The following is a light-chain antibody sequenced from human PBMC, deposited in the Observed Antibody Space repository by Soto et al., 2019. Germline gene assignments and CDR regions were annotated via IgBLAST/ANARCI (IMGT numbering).Light chain of an antibody. CDR1: QNINDW. CDR2: KAS. V-gene: IGKV1-5*03. CDR3: QHYNSYSVT. Sequence: DIQMTQSPSTVSASVGDRVTITCRASQNINDWLAWYQQKTGKAPKLLIQKASSLESGVPSRFSGSGSETEFTLTISSLQPDDFATYYCQHYNSYSVTFGQGTKVDIK. J-gene: IGKJ1*01.